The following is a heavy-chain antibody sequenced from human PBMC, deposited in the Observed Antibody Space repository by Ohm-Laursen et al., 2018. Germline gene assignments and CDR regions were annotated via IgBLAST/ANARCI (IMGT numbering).Heavy chain of an antibody. Sequence: SLRLSCAASGFTFSSYGMHWVRQAAGKGLAWVAVISYDGSNKYYGDTVKGRFTISRDNSKNTLYLQMNSLRAEDTAVYYCAKDPGRATTTVSTYFDYWGQGTLVTVSS. V-gene: IGHV3-30*18. CDR2: ISYDGSNK. D-gene: IGHD4-17*01. J-gene: IGHJ4*02. CDR1: GFTFSSYG. CDR3: AKDPGRATTTVSTYFDY.